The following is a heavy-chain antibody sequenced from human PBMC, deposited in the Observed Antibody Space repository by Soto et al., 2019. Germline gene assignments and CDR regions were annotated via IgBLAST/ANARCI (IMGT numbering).Heavy chain of an antibody. CDR3: ARLVVVPALTNWFDS. CDR1: GGSISSSSYY. D-gene: IGHD2-2*01. J-gene: IGHJ5*01. CDR2: IYYSGST. Sequence: PSETLSLTCTVSGGSISSSSYYWGWIRQPPGKGLEWIGSIYYSGSTYYNPSLKSRVTISVDTSKNQFSLKLSSVTAADTAVYYCARLVVVPALTNWFDSWGQGTLVTVAS. V-gene: IGHV4-39*01.